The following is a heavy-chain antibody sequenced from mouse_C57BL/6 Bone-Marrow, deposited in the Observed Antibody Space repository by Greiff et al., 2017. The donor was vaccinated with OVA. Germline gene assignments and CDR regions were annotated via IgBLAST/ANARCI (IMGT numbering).Heavy chain of an antibody. D-gene: IGHD3-3*01. J-gene: IGHJ1*03. V-gene: IGHV5-16*01. CDR3: ARGGWDWYFDV. CDR1: GFTFSDYY. CDR2: INYDGSST. Sequence: EVQLVESEGGLVQPGSSMKLSCTASGFTFSDYYMAWVRQVPEKGLEWVANINYDGSSTYYLDSLKSRFIISRENAKNILYLQMSSLKSEDTATYYCARGGWDWYFDVWGTGTTVTVSS.